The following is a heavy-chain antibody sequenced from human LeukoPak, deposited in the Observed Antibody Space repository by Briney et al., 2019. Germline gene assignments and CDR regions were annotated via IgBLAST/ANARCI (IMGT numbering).Heavy chain of an antibody. CDR2: IKTDGSEK. J-gene: IGHJ4*02. Sequence: GGSLRLSCEGSGFTFSNYWMGWVRQAPGKGLQWVANIKTDGSEKYYVDSVKGRFTISRDNAENSLYLQMNSLRVEDTAVYYCARAPTVLVGYCSSSSCQADYWGQGTLVTVSS. D-gene: IGHD2-2*01. CDR1: GFTFSNYW. V-gene: IGHV3-7*01. CDR3: ARAPTVLVGYCSSSSCQADY.